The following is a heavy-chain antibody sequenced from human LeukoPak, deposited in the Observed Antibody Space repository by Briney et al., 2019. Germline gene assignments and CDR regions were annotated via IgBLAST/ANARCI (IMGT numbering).Heavy chain of an antibody. CDR2: INPSGGST. D-gene: IGHD6-19*01. Sequence: ASVKVSCKASGYTFTSYYMHWVRQAPGQGLEWIGIINPSGGSTSYAQKFQGRVTMTRDTSTSTVYMELGSLRSEDTAVYYCARIAVADAKDYWGQGTLVTVSS. CDR1: GYTFTSYY. J-gene: IGHJ4*02. V-gene: IGHV1-46*01. CDR3: ARIAVADAKDY.